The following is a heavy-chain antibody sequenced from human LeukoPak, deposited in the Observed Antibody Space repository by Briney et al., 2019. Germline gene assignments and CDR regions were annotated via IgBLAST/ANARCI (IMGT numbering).Heavy chain of an antibody. CDR3: TTIKRGNIFGYFDF. CDR2: VFDSGRT. CDR1: GGSMTTHH. D-gene: IGHD5-18*01. J-gene: IGHJ4*02. Sequence: SETLSLTCTVPGGSMTTHHWNWIRQTPGKGLEWIGYVFDSGRTKENPSLKSRVTLSADTSKNQLSLRLSSVTAADTAVYSCTTIKRGNIFGYFDFWGQGILVTVSS. V-gene: IGHV4-59*11.